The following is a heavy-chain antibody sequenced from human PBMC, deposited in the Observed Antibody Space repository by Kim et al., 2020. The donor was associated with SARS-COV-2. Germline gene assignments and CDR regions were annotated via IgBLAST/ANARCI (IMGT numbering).Heavy chain of an antibody. CDR3: ARADSSPSYYRLLYY. Sequence: SETLSLTCTVSGGSISSGGYYWSWIRQHPGKGLEWIGYIYYSGSTYYNPSLKSRVTISVDTSKNQFSLKLSSVTAADTAVYYCARADSSPSYYRLLYYWGQGTLVTVSS. V-gene: IGHV4-31*03. D-gene: IGHD3-22*01. CDR1: GGSISSGGYY. CDR2: IYYSGST. J-gene: IGHJ4*02.